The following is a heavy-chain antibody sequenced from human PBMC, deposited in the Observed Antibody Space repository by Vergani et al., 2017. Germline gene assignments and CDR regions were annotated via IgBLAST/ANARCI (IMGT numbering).Heavy chain of an antibody. V-gene: IGHV4-59*12. CDR3: ARGRIAAAGITHAFDI. J-gene: IGHJ3*02. Sequence: QVQLQESGPGPVKPSETLSLTCPVSGGSLSSYYWCCVRPPPGKGLEWIGYIYYSGSTNYNPSLKSRVTISVDTSKNQFSLKLSSVTAADTAGYYCARGRIAAAGITHAFDIWGQGTMVTVSS. CDR2: IYYSGST. CDR1: GGSLSSYY. D-gene: IGHD6-13*01.